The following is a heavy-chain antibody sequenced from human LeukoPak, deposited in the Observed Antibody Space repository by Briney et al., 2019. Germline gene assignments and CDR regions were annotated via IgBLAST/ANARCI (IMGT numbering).Heavy chain of an antibody. V-gene: IGHV1-2*02. J-gene: IGHJ4*02. CDR1: GYTFTGCY. CDR2: INPNSGGT. Sequence: ASVNVSCKSSGYTFTGCYMHWVRQAPGQGLEWMGWINPNSGGTNYAQKFQGRVTMTRDTSISTAYMELSRLRSDDTAVYYCARETSGSNDYWGQGTLVTVSS. CDR3: ARETSGSNDY. D-gene: IGHD1-26*01.